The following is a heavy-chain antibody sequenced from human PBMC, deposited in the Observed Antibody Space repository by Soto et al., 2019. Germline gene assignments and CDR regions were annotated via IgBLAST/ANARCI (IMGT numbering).Heavy chain of an antibody. CDR1: GYTFTGYY. D-gene: IGHD6-13*01. V-gene: IGHV1-2*02. J-gene: IGHJ4*02. CDR3: ARDLRNPGIAAAGGPAY. Sequence: QVQVVQSGAEVKSPGASVKVSCKASGYTFTGYYMHWVRQAPGQGLEWMGWINPNTGGSNFAQKFQGRFTMTRDTSISTVYMELSRLKYDDTAVSYCARDLRNPGIAAAGGPAYWGQRKLVTVSS. CDR2: INPNTGGS.